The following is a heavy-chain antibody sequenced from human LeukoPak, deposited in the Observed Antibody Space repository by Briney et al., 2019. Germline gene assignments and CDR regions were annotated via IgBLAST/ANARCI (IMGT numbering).Heavy chain of an antibody. D-gene: IGHD2-21*01. CDR1: GGSISSYY. V-gene: IGHV4-59*08. CDR2: IYYSGST. Sequence: SETLSLTCTVSGGSISSYYWSWIRQPPGKGLEWIGYIYYSGSTNYNPSLKSRVTISVDTSKNQFSLKLSSVTAADTAVYYCARHDSSGFYAFDIWGQGTMVTVSS. J-gene: IGHJ3*02. CDR3: ARHDSSGFYAFDI.